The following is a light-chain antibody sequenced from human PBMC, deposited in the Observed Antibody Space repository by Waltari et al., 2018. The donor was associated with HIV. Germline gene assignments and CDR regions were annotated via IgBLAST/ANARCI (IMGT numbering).Light chain of an antibody. J-gene: IGLJ3*02. V-gene: IGLV1-51*01. CDR2: DNN. CDR3: GAWDSSLSAWV. CDR1: NSNIGNNY. Sequence: QSVLTQPPSMSMALGQKVTISCSGINSNIGNNYVSWYLQVPGTAPKLLIYDNNKRPSEIPARFSGSKTGTSATLGITGLQTVDEADYYCGAWDSSLSAWVFGGGT.